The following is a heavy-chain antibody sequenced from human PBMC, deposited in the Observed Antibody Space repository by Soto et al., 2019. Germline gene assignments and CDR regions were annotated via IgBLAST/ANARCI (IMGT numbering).Heavy chain of an antibody. V-gene: IGHV4-39*01. CDR3: AVRPGGRDPYFDM. CDR2: IYYSGNT. CDR1: GGSISTSHYY. Sequence: SETLSLTCTVSGGSISTSHYYWDWIRQPPGKGLEWIGSIYYSGNTYYNPSLESRVTISVDTSKNQFSLRLSSVTAAETAVHYCAVRPGGRDPYFDMWGQGTMVTVSS. D-gene: IGHD1-26*01. J-gene: IGHJ3*02.